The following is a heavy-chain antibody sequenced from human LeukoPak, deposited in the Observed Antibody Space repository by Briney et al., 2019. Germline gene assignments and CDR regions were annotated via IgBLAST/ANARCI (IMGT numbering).Heavy chain of an antibody. CDR2: ISSSSSYI. D-gene: IGHD5-12*01. CDR3: CSGDIVATRNDY. Sequence: KTGGSLRLSCAASGFTFSSYSMNWVRQAPGKGLEWVSSISSSSSYIYYADSVKGRFTISRDNAKNSLYLQMNSLRAEGTAVYYCCSGDIVATRNDYWGQGTLVTVSS. V-gene: IGHV3-21*01. CDR1: GFTFSSYS. J-gene: IGHJ4*02.